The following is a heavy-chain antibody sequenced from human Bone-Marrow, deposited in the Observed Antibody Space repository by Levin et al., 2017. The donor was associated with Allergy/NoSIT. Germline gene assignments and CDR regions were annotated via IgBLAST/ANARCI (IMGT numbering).Heavy chain of an antibody. CDR2: IRQEGSEK. CDR1: GFTFSNYW. Sequence: ASVKVSCEASGFTFSNYWMSWVRQAPGKGLEWVANIRQEGSEKYYVDSVKGRFTISRDNAKNSLYLQMNSLRAEDTSVYYCARYHASSSWYSWDYWGQGTLVTVSS. D-gene: IGHD6-13*01. J-gene: IGHJ4*02. CDR3: ARYHASSSWYSWDY. V-gene: IGHV3-7*01.